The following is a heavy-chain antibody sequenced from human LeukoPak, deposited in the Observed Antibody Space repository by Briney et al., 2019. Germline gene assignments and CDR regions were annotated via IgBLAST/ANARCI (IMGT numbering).Heavy chain of an antibody. Sequence: GGSLRLSCAASGFTFSTYGMTRVRQAPGKGLEWVSSISVDGGEAHYADSVKGHFTISRDNSKSSVFLQMNSLRAEDTAVYYCAAGRGNGYGSGPFEYWGQGTLVTVSS. J-gene: IGHJ4*02. CDR2: ISVDGGEA. V-gene: IGHV3-23*01. CDR1: GFTFSTYG. CDR3: AAGRGNGYGSGPFEY. D-gene: IGHD3-10*01.